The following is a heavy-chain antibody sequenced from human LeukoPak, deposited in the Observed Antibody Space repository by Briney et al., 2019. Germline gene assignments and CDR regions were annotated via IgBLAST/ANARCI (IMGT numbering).Heavy chain of an antibody. CDR2: ISTYNGNT. CDR1: HYTFTSYG. V-gene: IGHV1-18*01. Sequence: GASVKVSCKASHYTFTSYGISWMRQAPGQGLEWMGWISTYNGNTNYAQNLQGRVTMTTDTSTSTAYMELRSLKSDDTAVYYCARDKNWDLEYWGQGTLVTVSS. CDR3: ARDKNWDLEY. J-gene: IGHJ4*02. D-gene: IGHD7-27*01.